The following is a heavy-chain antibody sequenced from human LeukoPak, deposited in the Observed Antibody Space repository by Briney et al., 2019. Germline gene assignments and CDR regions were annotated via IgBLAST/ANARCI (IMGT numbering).Heavy chain of an antibody. V-gene: IGHV3-30-3*01. J-gene: IGHJ4*02. CDR3: ARGGWLQLGYYFDY. D-gene: IGHD5-24*01. Sequence: GGSPRLSCAASGFTFSSYAMHWVRQAPGKGLEWVAVISYDGSNKYYADSVKGRFTISRDNSKNTLYLQMNSLRAEDTAVYYCARGGWLQLGYYFDYWGQGTLVTVSS. CDR1: GFTFSSYA. CDR2: ISYDGSNK.